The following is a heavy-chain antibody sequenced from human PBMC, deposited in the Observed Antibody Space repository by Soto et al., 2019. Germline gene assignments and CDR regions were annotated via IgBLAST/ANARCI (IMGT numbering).Heavy chain of an antibody. D-gene: IGHD2-2*01. V-gene: IGHV3-23*01. CDR2: ISGSGGST. CDR1: GFTFSSYA. CDR3: ANSRKYCSSTSCHYYYYMDV. J-gene: IGHJ6*03. Sequence: PGGSLRLSCAASGFTFSSYAMSWVRQAQGKGLKWVSAISGSGGSTYYADSVKGRFTISRDNSKNTLFLQMNSLRAEDTAVYYCANSRKYCSSTSCHYYYYMDVWGKGTTVTVS.